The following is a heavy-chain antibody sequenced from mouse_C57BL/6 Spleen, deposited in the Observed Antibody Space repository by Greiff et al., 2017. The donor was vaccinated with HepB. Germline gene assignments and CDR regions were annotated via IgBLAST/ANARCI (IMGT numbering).Heavy chain of an antibody. Sequence: VHVKQSGPELVKPGASVKISCKASGYSFTGYYMNWVKQSPEKSLEWIGEINPSTGGTTYNQKFKAKATLTVDKSSSTAYMQLKSLTSEDSAVYYCARSRICDYWGQGTTLTVSS. CDR2: INPSTGGT. CDR1: GYSFTGYY. CDR3: ARSRICDY. J-gene: IGHJ2*01. V-gene: IGHV1-42*01.